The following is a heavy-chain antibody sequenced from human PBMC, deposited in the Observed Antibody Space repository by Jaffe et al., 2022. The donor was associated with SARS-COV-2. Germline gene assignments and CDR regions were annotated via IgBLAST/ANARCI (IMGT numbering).Heavy chain of an antibody. CDR1: GFTFSTYT. CDR2: ISSSSSYI. V-gene: IGHV3-21*01. J-gene: IGHJ6*03. CDR3: ARGPMVRGNYYYYYYMDV. Sequence: EVQLVESGGGLVKPGGSLRLSCAASGFTFSTYTINWVRQAPGKGLEWVSSISSSSSYINYADSVKGRFTISRDNAKNSLYLQMNSLRAEDTAVYYCARGPMVRGNYYYYYYMDVWGKGTTVTVSS. D-gene: IGHD3-10*01.